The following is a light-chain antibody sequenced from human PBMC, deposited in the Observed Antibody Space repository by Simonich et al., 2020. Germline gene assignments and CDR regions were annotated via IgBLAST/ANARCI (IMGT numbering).Light chain of an antibody. Sequence: IVLTQSPCPLSLSPGDISTLSCRASQSVSSSYLAWYLQKPSQAPMLLISGASSRATCIPDRCSGSGSGTDFTLTISRLEPEDFAVYYCQHYGSSLCTVGPGTKVDIK. J-gene: IGKJ3*01. CDR3: QHYGSSLCT. CDR1: QSVSSSY. V-gene: IGKV3-20*01. CDR2: GAS.